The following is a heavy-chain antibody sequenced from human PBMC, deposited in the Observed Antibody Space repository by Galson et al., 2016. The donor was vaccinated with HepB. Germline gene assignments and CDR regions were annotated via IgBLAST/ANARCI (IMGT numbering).Heavy chain of an antibody. CDR3: ARTQLAYYFDY. CDR1: GFTFMNYA. CDR2: LRTSGFAT. Sequence: SLRLSCATSGFTFMNYALTWVRQAPGKGLDWVSTLRTSGFATYSAAVNGRFTISRDKSKSSVFLQMTSLRPEDTALYFCARTQLAYYFDYWGQGALVSISS. J-gene: IGHJ4*02. V-gene: IGHV3-23*01. D-gene: IGHD1-7*01.